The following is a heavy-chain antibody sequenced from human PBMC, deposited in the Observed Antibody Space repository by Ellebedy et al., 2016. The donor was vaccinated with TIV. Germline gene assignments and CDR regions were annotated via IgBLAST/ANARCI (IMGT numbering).Heavy chain of an antibody. V-gene: IGHV1-8*01. CDR2: INPNSGNT. J-gene: IGHJ6*02. Sequence: AASVKVSCKASGYAFTSYDINWVRQAPGQGREGMGWINPNSGNTGYAQKFQGRVTMTRDNSISTAYMELNSLTSEETAVYYCARDFEFMIYVNVGEYYHYALDVWGQGTTVTVAS. CDR3: ARDFEFMIYVNVGEYYHYALDV. D-gene: IGHD3-10*02. CDR1: GYAFTSYD.